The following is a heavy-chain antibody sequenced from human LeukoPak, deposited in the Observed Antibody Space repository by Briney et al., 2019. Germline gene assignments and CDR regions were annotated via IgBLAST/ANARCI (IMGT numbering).Heavy chain of an antibody. CDR2: INPNSGGT. CDR1: GYTFTGYY. D-gene: IGHD2-15*01. Sequence: ASVKVSCKASGYTFTGYYMHWVRQAPGQGLEWMGWINPNSGGTNYAQKFQGRVTMTRDTSISTAYMELSRLRSDDTAVYYCAKGGGRVVVAATVDYYYYYMDVWGKGTTVTISS. CDR3: AKGGGRVVVAATVDYYYYYMDV. J-gene: IGHJ6*03. V-gene: IGHV1-2*02.